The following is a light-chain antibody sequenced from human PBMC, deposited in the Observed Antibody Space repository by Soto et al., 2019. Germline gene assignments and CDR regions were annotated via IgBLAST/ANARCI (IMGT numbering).Light chain of an antibody. CDR1: QSISSW. Sequence: DIHMTQSPSTLSASVGDRFTITCGASQSISSWLAWYQQKPGKAPKLLIYDASSLERGVPSRFRGSGSGTDFTLTISCLPSEDFAPYYCQQYNTYPPTFGQGTRLEIK. CDR2: DAS. CDR3: QQYNTYPPT. J-gene: IGKJ5*01. V-gene: IGKV1-5*01.